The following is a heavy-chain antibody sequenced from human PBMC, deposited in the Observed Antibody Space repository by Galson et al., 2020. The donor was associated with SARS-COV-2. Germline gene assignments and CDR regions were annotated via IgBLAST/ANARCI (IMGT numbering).Heavy chain of an antibody. Sequence: SETLSLTCTVPGGSISSGSYSWSWIRQPAGKGLEWIGRIYTSGSNNYNPSLQSRVTISIDTSKNQFSLELTSVTAADTAVYFCAYGVVAGTGYWGQGILVTVSS. V-gene: IGHV4-61*02. J-gene: IGHJ4*02. D-gene: IGHD6-19*01. CDR3: AYGVVAGTGY. CDR2: IYTSGSN. CDR1: GGSISSGSYS.